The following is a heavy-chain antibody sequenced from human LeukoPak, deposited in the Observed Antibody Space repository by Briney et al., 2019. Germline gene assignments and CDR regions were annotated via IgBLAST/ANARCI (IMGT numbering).Heavy chain of an antibody. J-gene: IGHJ4*02. V-gene: IGHV1-8*01. CDR2: MNPNSGNR. D-gene: IGHD6-19*01. CDR1: GYTFSSYD. CDR3: ARDLAVAGPPGNY. Sequence: GASVKVSCKASGYTFSSYDINWVRQATGQGLEWMGWMNPNSGNRGYGQKFQGRVTMTTNTSISTAYMELSSLRYEDTAVYYCARDLAVAGPPGNYWGQGTLVTVSS.